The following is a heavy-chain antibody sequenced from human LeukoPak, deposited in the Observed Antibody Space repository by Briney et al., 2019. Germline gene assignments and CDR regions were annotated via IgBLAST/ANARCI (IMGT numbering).Heavy chain of an antibody. J-gene: IGHJ4*02. CDR3: ARDPMVRGLHPPLYYFDY. CDR1: GYSISSGYY. CDR2: IYHSGST. Sequence: KPSETLSLTCTVSGYSISSGYYWGWIRQPPGKGLEWIGSIYHSGSTYYNASLKSRVTISVDTSKNQFSLKLSSVTAADTAMYYCARDPMVRGLHPPLYYFDYWGQGTLVTVSS. D-gene: IGHD3-10*01. V-gene: IGHV4-38-2*02.